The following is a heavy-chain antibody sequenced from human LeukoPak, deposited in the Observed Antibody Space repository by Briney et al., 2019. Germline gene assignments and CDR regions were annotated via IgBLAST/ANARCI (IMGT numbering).Heavy chain of an antibody. CDR1: GFTFSNNA. Sequence: GGSLRLSCAASGFTFSNNAMSWVRQAPGKGLEWVSGISWNSGSIDYADSVKGRFTISRDNAKNSLYLQMNSLRVEDTAFYYCAKDNRRHYTSGPNPDSLHWGQGALVTVSS. CDR3: AKDNRRHYTSGPNPDSLH. CDR2: ISWNSGSI. J-gene: IGHJ4*02. V-gene: IGHV3-9*01. D-gene: IGHD6-19*01.